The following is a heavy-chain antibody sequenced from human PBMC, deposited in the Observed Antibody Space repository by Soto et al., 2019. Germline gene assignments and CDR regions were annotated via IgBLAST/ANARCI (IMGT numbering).Heavy chain of an antibody. CDR1: GYTFTSYG. J-gene: IGHJ4*02. CDR3: ARDYMVRGVIIPYYFDY. Sequence: ASVKVSCKASGYTFTSYGISWVRQAPGQGLEWMGWISAYNGNTNYAQKLQGRVTMTTDTSTSTAYMELRSLRSDDTAVYYCARDYMVRGVIIPYYFDYWGQGTLVTVSS. D-gene: IGHD3-10*01. V-gene: IGHV1-18*01. CDR2: ISAYNGNT.